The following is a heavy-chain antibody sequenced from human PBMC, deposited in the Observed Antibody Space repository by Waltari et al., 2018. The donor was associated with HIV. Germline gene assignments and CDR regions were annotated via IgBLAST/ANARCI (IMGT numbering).Heavy chain of an antibody. CDR3: AKDRAFFQVGYSII. CDR2: ISYDRSTK. CDR1: GFTFNHHG. Sequence: QVQLVASGGGVVQPGRSLRLSCAASGFTFNHHGIHWVRQAPGKGLEWVAVISYDRSTKDYADSVKGRFTISRDNSKKTVYLQMNSLRAEDTAVYYCAKDRAFFQVGYSIIWGQGTLVTVSS. D-gene: IGHD5-12*01. J-gene: IGHJ4*02. V-gene: IGHV3-30*18.